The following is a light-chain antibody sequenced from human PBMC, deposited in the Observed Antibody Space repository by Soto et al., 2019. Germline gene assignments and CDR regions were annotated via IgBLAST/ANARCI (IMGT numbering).Light chain of an antibody. CDR1: QSISSW. Sequence: DIQMTQSPSTLSASVGDRVIISCRVSQSISSWLAWYQQKPGKAPKLLIYDASSLESGVPSRFSGSGSETEFTLTISNLQPDDFATYYCQQYNSFSPYTFGQGTKLEIK. CDR3: QQYNSFSPYT. CDR2: DAS. J-gene: IGKJ2*01. V-gene: IGKV1-5*01.